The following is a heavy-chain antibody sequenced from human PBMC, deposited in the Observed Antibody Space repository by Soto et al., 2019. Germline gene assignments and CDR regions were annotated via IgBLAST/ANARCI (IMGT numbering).Heavy chain of an antibody. CDR2: VYPGDSDT. CDR1: GYSFTSYW. D-gene: IGHD2-21*02. Sequence: ESLKISCKGSGYSFTSYWIGWVRQMPGKGLEWMGSVYPGDSDTRYSPSFQGQVTISADKSISTAYLQWSSLKASDTAMYYCARPAVVVTAPTAYFDYCGKGTLVTASS. V-gene: IGHV5-51*01. J-gene: IGHJ4*02. CDR3: ARPAVVVTAPTAYFDY.